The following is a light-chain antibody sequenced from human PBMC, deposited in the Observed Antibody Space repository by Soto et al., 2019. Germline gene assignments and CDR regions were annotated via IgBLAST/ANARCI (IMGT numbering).Light chain of an antibody. Sequence: QSVLTQPPSVSGAPGQRVTISCTGSSSNIGARYDVHWYQQLPGTAPKLLIYGNSNRPSGVPDRFSGSKSGTSASLAITGLQAEDAADYYCQSYDSRLSGYVFVTGTKVTVL. CDR3: QSYDSRLSGYV. CDR1: SSNIGARYD. V-gene: IGLV1-40*01. CDR2: GNS. J-gene: IGLJ1*01.